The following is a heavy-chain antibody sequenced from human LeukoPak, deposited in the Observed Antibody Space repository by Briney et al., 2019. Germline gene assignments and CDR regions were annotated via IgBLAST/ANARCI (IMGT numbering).Heavy chain of an antibody. CDR2: ISGSGGRT. CDR1: GFTFSSFA. CDR3: AREGTYYDSSGYYVS. V-gene: IGHV3-23*01. D-gene: IGHD3-22*01. J-gene: IGHJ5*02. Sequence: GGSLRLSCAASGFTFSSFAMTWARQAPEKGLEWVSVISGSGGRTYYAGSVKGRFTLSRDNSNNTLSLEMSSLRAEDTAVYYCAREGTYYDSSGYYVSWGQGTLVTVSS.